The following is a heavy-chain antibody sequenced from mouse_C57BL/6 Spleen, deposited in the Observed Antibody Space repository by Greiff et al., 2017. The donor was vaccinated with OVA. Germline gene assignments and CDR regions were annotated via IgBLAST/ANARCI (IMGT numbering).Heavy chain of an antibody. CDR1: GFSLTSYA. J-gene: IGHJ2*01. D-gene: IGHD1-1*01. CDR3: ARSPYYGSSPYGFDY. CDR2: IWTGGGT. Sequence: VMLVESGPGLVAPSQSLSITCTVSGFSLTSYAISWVRQPPGKGLEWLGVIWTGGGTNYNSALKSRLSISKDNSKSQVFLKMNSLQTDDTARYYCARSPYYGSSPYGFDYWGQGTTLTVSS. V-gene: IGHV2-9-1*01.